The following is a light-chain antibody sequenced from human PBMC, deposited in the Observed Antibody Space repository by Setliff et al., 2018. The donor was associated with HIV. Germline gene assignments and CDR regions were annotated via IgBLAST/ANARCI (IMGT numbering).Light chain of an antibody. V-gene: IGLV2-14*01. Sequence: AQPASVSGSPGQSITIPCTGGSSDVGVSGYVSWYQQYPGKAPKLMIYDVSNRPSGISYRFSGSKSDNTASLTISGLQPDDEADYYCCSYAGSTTFDVFGTGTKVTVL. J-gene: IGLJ1*01. CDR1: SSDVGVSGY. CDR3: CSYAGSTTFDV. CDR2: DVS.